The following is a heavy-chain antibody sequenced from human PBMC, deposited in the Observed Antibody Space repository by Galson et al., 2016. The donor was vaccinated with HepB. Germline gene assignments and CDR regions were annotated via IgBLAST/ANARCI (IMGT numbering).Heavy chain of an antibody. CDR3: TRDTTSGWYLGNAFDI. J-gene: IGHJ3*02. Sequence: SVKVSCKASGYTFTSYGISWVRQAPGQGLEWMGWISSYNDYTNYAQKFQGRFTMTTDTSTNTAFMELGSLRPDDTAVYFCTRDTTSGWYLGNAFDIWGQGTMVTVSS. D-gene: IGHD6-19*01. CDR2: ISSYNDYT. V-gene: IGHV1-18*01. CDR1: GYTFTSYG.